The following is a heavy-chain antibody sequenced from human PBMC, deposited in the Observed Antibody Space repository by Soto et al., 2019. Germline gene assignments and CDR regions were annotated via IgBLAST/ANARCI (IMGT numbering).Heavy chain of an antibody. Sequence: EASVKVSCKASGYAFSSYAMHWVRQAPGQRLEWMGWINAGYGNTKSSQKFQDRVTISRDTSASTAYMELTSLRSEDTAVYYCARDTGDATFDFWGKGTLVPVSS. V-gene: IGHV1-3*01. CDR1: GYAFSSYA. D-gene: IGHD7-27*01. CDR3: ARDTGDATFDF. J-gene: IGHJ4*02. CDR2: INAGYGNT.